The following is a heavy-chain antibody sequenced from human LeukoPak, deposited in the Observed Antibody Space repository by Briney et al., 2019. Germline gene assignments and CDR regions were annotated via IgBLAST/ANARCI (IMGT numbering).Heavy chain of an antibody. CDR3: ARGIGLLWFGELKTDAFDI. CDR1: GYTFTSYY. D-gene: IGHD3-10*01. V-gene: IGHV1-46*01. CDR2: INPSGGST. J-gene: IGHJ3*02. Sequence: ASVKVSCKASGYTFTSYYMYWVRQAPGQGLEWMGIINPSGGSTSYAQKFQGRVTMTRDMSTSTVYMELSSLRSEDTAVYYCARGIGLLWFGELKTDAFDIWGQGTMVTVSS.